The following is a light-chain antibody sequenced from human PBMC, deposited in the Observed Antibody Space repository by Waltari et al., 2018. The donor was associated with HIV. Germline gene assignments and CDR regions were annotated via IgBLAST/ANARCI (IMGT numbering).Light chain of an antibody. J-gene: IGLJ1*01. Sequence: QSVLTQPPSASATPGQRITISCSGGNSNIESNYVYWYQQLPGTAPKVFIYRNSQRPSWVPARFSGSKSGTSASLVISGLRSGDEADYYCASWDDSLNAFVFGTGTKVTVL. CDR3: ASWDDSLNAFV. CDR1: NSNIESNY. V-gene: IGLV1-47*01. CDR2: RNS.